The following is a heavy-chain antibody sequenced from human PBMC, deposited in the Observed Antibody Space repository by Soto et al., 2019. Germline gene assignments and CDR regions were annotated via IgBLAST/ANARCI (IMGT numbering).Heavy chain of an antibody. CDR2: IYPGDSDT. CDR1: GYSFTSYW. J-gene: IGHJ5*02. CDR3: SNSGDEYSIYFWFDH. Sequence: GESLKISCKGSGYSFTSYWIGWVRQMPGKGLEWMGIIYPGDSDTRYSPSFQGQVTISADKSISTAYLQWSSLKASDTAMYYCSNSGDEYSIYFWFDHWGQGTQVTVSS. D-gene: IGHD6-6*01. V-gene: IGHV5-51*01.